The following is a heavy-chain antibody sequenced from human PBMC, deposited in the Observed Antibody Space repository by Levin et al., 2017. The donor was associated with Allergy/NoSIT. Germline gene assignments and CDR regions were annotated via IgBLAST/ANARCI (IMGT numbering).Heavy chain of an antibody. Sequence: GGSLRLSCAASGFTFSSYAMHWVRQAPGKGLEWVAVISYDGSNKYYADSVKGRFTISRDNSKNTLYLQMNSLRAEDTAVYYCARDTYAGVRYFDYWGQGTLVTVSS. V-gene: IGHV3-30*04. CDR1: GFTFSSYA. CDR2: ISYDGSNK. CDR3: ARDTYAGVRYFDY. D-gene: IGHD2-2*01. J-gene: IGHJ4*02.